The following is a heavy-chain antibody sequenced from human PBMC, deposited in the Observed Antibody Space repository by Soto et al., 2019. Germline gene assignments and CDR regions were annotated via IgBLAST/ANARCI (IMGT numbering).Heavy chain of an antibody. CDR3: ARDYSSYGPLDY. J-gene: IGHJ4*02. CDR2: ISSSSSTI. CDR1: GFTFSSYS. V-gene: IGHV3-48*01. D-gene: IGHD5-18*01. Sequence: PGGSLRLSCAASGFTFSSYSMNWVRQAPGKGLEWGSYISSSSSTIYYADSVKGRFPISRDNAKNSLYLQMNSLRAEEMAVYYCARDYSSYGPLDYWGQGTLVTVSS.